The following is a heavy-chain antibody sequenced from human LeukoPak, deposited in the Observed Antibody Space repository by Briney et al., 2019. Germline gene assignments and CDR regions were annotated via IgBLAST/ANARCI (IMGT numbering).Heavy chain of an antibody. V-gene: IGHV3-7*01. CDR3: VRSYDY. CDR1: GFTLSSYW. Sequence: SGGSLRLSCAASGFTLSSYWMTWVRQAPGKGLEWVANIKEDGGEKHYVDSVKGRFTISRDNAKNSLSLEMNSLRAEDTAVYYCVRSYDYWGQGTQVTVSS. CDR2: IKEDGGEK. J-gene: IGHJ4*02.